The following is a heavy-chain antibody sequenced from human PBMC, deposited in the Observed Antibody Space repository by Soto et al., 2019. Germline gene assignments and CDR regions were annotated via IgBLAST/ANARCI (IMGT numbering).Heavy chain of an antibody. V-gene: IGHV4-31*03. CDR1: GGSISSGGYY. J-gene: IGHJ4*02. D-gene: IGHD6-13*01. Sequence: SETLSLTCTVSGGSISSGGYYWNWIRQHPGKGLEWIGYIYHNGNTYYNPSLQSRVSISVDTSKNQFSLKLSSVTAADTAVYYCARCSSWYFYFDYWGQGTLVTVSS. CDR3: ARCSSWYFYFDY. CDR2: IYHNGNT.